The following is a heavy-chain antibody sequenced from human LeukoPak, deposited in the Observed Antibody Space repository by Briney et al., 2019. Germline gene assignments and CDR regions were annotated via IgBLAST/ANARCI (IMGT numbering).Heavy chain of an antibody. V-gene: IGHV3-7*01. J-gene: IGHJ5*02. CDR2: IKQDGSEK. D-gene: IGHD4-17*01. CDR1: GFPFRSYL. CDR3: ARAPGEGWFDP. Sequence: GSLRLSFAASGFPFRSYLMSWVRPAPGKGLGWVASIKQDGSEKYYVDSVKGRFTISRDNAKNSLYLQMNSLRAEDTALYYCARAPGEGWFDPWGQGTLVTVSS.